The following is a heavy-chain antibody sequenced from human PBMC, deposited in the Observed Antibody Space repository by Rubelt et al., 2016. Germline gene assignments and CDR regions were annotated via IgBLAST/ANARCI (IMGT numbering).Heavy chain of an antibody. V-gene: IGHV3-23*04. D-gene: IGHD2-15*01. CDR1: GFTFSTCA. CDR2: ISGGGANT. Sequence: VQLVESGGGVVQPGRSLRLSCVGSGFTFSTCAMHWVRQAPGRGLEWVSTISGGGANTFYADSVKGRFTISRDNSKNTLYLQMNSLRAEDTAVYYCAQHHGGIYTHFDSWGQRTLVTVSS. CDR3: AQHHGGIYTHFDS. J-gene: IGHJ4*02.